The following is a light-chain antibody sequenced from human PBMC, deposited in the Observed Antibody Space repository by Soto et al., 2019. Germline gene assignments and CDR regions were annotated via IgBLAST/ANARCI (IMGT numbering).Light chain of an antibody. V-gene: IGKV1-33*01. Sequence: DIQMTQSPSSLSASVGDRVTITCQASQDNDNYLNWYQQRPGKAPKLLIYDTSNLETGVPSRFSGSGSGTEFTFTISSLQPEDVATYCCQDFDNLPLTFGPGTKVDIK. J-gene: IGKJ3*01. CDR1: QDNDNY. CDR3: QDFDNLPLT. CDR2: DTS.